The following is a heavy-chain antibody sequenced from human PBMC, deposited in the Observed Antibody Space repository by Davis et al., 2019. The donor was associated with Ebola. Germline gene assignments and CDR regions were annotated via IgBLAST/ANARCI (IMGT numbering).Heavy chain of an antibody. CDR3: AKDRHPLANNKIYYFDY. D-gene: IGHD2-15*01. CDR2: ISSGGST. Sequence: GGSLRLSCAASGFTVSTNYMTWVRQAPGKGLEWVSTISSGGSTFSADSVKGRFTISRDESKNTVYLQMNSLRPEDTAVYYCAKDRHPLANNKIYYFDYWGPGTLVTVSS. J-gene: IGHJ4*01. V-gene: IGHV3-53*05. CDR1: GFTVSTNY.